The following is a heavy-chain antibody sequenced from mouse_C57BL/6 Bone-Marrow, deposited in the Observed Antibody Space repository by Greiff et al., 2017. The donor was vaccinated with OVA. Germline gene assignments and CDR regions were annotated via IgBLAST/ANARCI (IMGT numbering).Heavy chain of an antibody. V-gene: IGHV1-55*01. CDR3: AKRVYVNFYAMWY. CDR1: GYTFTSYW. Sequence: VKLQESGAELVKPGASVKMSCKASGYTFTSYWITWVKQRPGQGLEWIGDIYPGSGSTNYNEKFKSKATLTVDTSSSTAYMQLSSLTSEDSAFYYAAKRVYVNFYAMWYWGDSASVTVSS. D-gene: IGHD2-1*01. CDR2: IYPGSGST. J-gene: IGHJ4*01.